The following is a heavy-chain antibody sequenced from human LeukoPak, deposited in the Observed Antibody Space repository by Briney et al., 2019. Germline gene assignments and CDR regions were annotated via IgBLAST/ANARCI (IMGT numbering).Heavy chain of an antibody. J-gene: IGHJ2*01. CDR3: VRDRRYFDL. Sequence: GGPRRPSGEASGFGFGVFGMGWVGKGPGKGLEWLAYISSSPINSFIYYADSVKGRFTISRDKARSSLYLQLNSLRDDDTAVYYCVRDRRYFDLWGRGTLVTVSS. CDR1: GFGFGVFG. V-gene: IGHV3-48*02. CDR2: ISSSPINSFI.